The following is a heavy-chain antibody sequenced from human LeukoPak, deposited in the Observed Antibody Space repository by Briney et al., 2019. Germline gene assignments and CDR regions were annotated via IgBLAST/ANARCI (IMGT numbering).Heavy chain of an antibody. V-gene: IGHV4-59*01. CDR1: GGSISSYY. D-gene: IGHD3-3*01. CDR2: IYYSGST. CDR3: ARSQGSNVLRFLEWLLPDY. J-gene: IGHJ4*02. Sequence: SETLSLTCTVSGGSISSYYCSWIRQPPGKGLEWIGYIYYSGSTNYNPSLKSRVTISVDTSKNQFSLKLSSVTAADTAVYYCARSQGSNVLRFLEWLLPDYWGQGNLVTVSS.